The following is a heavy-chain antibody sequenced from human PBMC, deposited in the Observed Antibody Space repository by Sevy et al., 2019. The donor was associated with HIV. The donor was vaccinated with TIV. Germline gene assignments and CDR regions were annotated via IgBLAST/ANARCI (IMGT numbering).Heavy chain of an antibody. CDR1: GFTFSDAW. J-gene: IGHJ4*02. CDR3: ARALVVVPAATLGY. D-gene: IGHD2-2*01. CDR2: IKQDGSEK. V-gene: IGHV3-7*01. Sequence: GGSLRLSCAAFGFTFSDAWMSWVRQAPGKGLEWVASIKQDGSEKYYVDSVKGRFTISRDNAKNSLYLQMNSLRAEDTAVYYCARALVVVPAATLGYWGQGTLVTVSS.